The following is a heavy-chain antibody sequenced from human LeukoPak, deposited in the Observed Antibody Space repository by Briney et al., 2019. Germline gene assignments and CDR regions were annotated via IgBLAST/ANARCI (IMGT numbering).Heavy chain of an antibody. V-gene: IGHV3-21*01. D-gene: IGHD5-12*01. CDR2: ISSSASYI. CDR3: ARPYSTVAKGTFDI. Sequence: GGSLRLSCAASGFMFSSNSMNWVRQSPGKGLEWVSSISSSASYIYYGDSVKGRFTISRDNAKNSLFLQMNSLRAEDTAVYYCARPYSTVAKGTFDIWGQGTMVTVSS. J-gene: IGHJ3*02. CDR1: GFMFSSNS.